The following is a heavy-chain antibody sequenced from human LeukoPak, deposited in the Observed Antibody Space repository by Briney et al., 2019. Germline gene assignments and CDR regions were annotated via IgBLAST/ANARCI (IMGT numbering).Heavy chain of an antibody. CDR1: RFTFNSYA. CDR3: ARNENSGWGYFDY. Sequence: GGSLRLSCAASRFTFNSYAMSWVRQAPGKGLEWVSVIGGSNGIAFYVGSVKGRFTISRDNSKDTLYLQMNSLRAEDTAVYYCARNENSGWGYFDYWGQGTLVTVSS. V-gene: IGHV3-23*01. CDR2: IGGSNGIA. D-gene: IGHD5-12*01. J-gene: IGHJ4*02.